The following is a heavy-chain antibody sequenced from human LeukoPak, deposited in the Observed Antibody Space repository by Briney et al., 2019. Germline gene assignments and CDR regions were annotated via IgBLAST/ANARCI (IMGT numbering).Heavy chain of an antibody. Sequence: GASVKVSCKASGGTFNMDAISWVRQARGQGLEWMGGFIPTLRTTNYAQKFQGRVTITTAESTRPSYMELSSLRSEDTAVYYCGGGGKAYGSGSYWNYYYMDVWGTGTTVTVSS. D-gene: IGHD3-10*01. V-gene: IGHV1-69*05. CDR3: GGGGKAYGSGSYWNYYYMDV. CDR2: FIPTLRTT. J-gene: IGHJ6*03. CDR1: GGTFNMDA.